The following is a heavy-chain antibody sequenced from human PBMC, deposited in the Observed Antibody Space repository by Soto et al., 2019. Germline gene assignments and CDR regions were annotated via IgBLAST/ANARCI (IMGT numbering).Heavy chain of an antibody. CDR1: GFTFSSYS. CDR2: ISSSSSYI. Sequence: PGGSLRLSCAASGFTFSSYSMNWVRQAPGKGLEWVSSISSSSSYIYYADSVKGRFTISRDNAKNSLYLQMNSLRAEDTAVYYCARGGDILTGYYNYYFDYWGQGTLVTVSS. CDR3: ARGGDILTGYYNYYFDY. D-gene: IGHD3-9*01. V-gene: IGHV3-21*01. J-gene: IGHJ4*02.